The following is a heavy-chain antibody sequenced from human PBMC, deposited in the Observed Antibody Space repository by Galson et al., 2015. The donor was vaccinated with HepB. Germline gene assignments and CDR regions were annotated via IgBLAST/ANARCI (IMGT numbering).Heavy chain of an antibody. J-gene: IGHJ6*02. CDR2: ISSSSSYI. CDR3: ARVPTNVWFGELSGFYYYYGMDV. CDR1: GFTFSSYS. D-gene: IGHD3-10*01. Sequence: SLRLPCAASGFTFSSYSMNWVRQAPGKGLEWVSSISSSSSYIYYADSVKGRFTISRDNAKNSLYLQMNSLRAEDTAVYYCARVPTNVWFGELSGFYYYYGMDVWGQVTTVTVSS. V-gene: IGHV3-21*01.